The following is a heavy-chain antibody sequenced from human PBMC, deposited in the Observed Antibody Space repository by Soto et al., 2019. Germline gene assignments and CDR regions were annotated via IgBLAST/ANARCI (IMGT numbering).Heavy chain of an antibody. CDR1: GGSLRDHS. D-gene: IGHD5-12*01. CDR3: ARVYRGYDITGYYYYMDV. V-gene: IGHV4-34*01. CDR2: ISHSGST. J-gene: IGHJ6*03. Sequence: SETLSLTCAVYGGSLRDHSWSWIRQPPGKGLEWIGDISHSGSTNYSPSLKSRVTISVDTSKNQFSLKLSSVTAAETAVYYCARVYRGYDITGYYYYMDVWGKGTTVTVSS.